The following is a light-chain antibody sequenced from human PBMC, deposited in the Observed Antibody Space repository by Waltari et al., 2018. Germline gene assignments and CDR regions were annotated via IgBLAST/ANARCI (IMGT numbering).Light chain of an antibody. CDR1: EDISNH. CDR3: QQYDNLPPALT. Sequence: DIKMTHSQASLSESVGDIMTITGQASEDISNHVNWYKKKEGKAPKLVIHDASNLETGVPSRLRGSGSGKDITITISSLQPEEIGTYDCQQYDNLPPALTFGGGTKVEI. V-gene: IGKV1-33*01. J-gene: IGKJ4*01. CDR2: DAS.